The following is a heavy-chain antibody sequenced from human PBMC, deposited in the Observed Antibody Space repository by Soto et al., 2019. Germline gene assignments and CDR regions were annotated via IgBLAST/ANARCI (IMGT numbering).Heavy chain of an antibody. CDR1: GYTFTTYG. Sequence: QVQLVQSGAEVKKPGASVKVSCKASGYTFTTYGISWERQAPGQGLEWMGWISAYSGSTKFAQKLQGRVTMTTDTSTTTAYTELRSLTSDDTAVYYCARDLPKINSWPYYFDYWGQGTLVTVSS. CDR2: ISAYSGST. V-gene: IGHV1-18*01. D-gene: IGHD6-13*01. CDR3: ARDLPKINSWPYYFDY. J-gene: IGHJ4*02.